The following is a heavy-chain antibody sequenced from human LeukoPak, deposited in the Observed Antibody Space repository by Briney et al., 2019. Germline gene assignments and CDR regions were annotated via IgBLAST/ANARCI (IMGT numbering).Heavy chain of an antibody. J-gene: IGHJ4*02. CDR2: ISSSSSYI. V-gene: IGHV3-21*01. CDR3: ARDPAEEYCGGDCYHDY. Sequence: GGSLILSCAASGFTFSSYSMNWVRQAPGKGLEWVSSISSSSSYIYYADSVKGRFTISRDNAKNSLYLQMNSLRAEDTAVYYCARDPAEEYCGGDCYHDYWGQGTLVTVSS. D-gene: IGHD2-21*02. CDR1: GFTFSSYS.